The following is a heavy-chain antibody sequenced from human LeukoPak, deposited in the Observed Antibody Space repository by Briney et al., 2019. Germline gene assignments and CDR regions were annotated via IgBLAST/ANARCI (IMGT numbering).Heavy chain of an antibody. Sequence: GGSLRLSCAASGFTFSSYTMSWVRQAPGKGLEWVSAISGGGGTTYFADSVKGRFTISRDNSNNTLYLQMNSLRVEDTAVYYCAKEPHYYGSGSYLDHWGQGTLVTVSS. D-gene: IGHD3-10*01. CDR1: GFTFSSYT. CDR3: AKEPHYYGSGSYLDH. CDR2: ISGGGGTT. J-gene: IGHJ4*02. V-gene: IGHV3-23*01.